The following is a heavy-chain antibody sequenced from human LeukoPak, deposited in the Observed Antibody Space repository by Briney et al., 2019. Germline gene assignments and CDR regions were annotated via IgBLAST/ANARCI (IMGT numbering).Heavy chain of an antibody. J-gene: IGHJ6*03. V-gene: IGHV1-18*01. CDR2: ISAYNGNT. CDR1: GYTFTSYG. CDR3: AREVEGPADYYCYYMDV. Sequence: ASVKVSCKASGYTFTSYGISWVRQAPGQGLEWMGWISAYNGNTNYAQKLQGRVTMTTDTSTSTAYMELRSLRSDDTAVYYCAREVEGPADYYCYYMDVWGKGTTVTVSS.